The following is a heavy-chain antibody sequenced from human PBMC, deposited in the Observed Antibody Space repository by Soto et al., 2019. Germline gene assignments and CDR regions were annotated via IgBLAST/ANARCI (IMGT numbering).Heavy chain of an antibody. CDR2: ISGGGGST. J-gene: IGHJ2*01. D-gene: IGHD6-25*01. V-gene: IGHV3-23*01. Sequence: PGGSLRLSCAASGFTFSSYGMNWVRQAPEKGLEWVSTISGGGGSTYYADSVKGRFTISRDNSKNTLYLQMNSLRAEDTAVYYCAKLSSGPSWYFDLWGRGTLVTVSS. CDR3: AKLSSGPSWYFDL. CDR1: GFTFSSYG.